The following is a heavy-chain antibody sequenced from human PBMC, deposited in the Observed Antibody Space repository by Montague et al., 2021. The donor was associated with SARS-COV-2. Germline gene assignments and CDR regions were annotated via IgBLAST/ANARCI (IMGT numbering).Heavy chain of an antibody. D-gene: IGHD2/OR15-2a*01. CDR1: GFTFSIYA. J-gene: IGHJ4*02. Sequence: SLRLSCAASGFTFSIYAMSWVRQAPGKGPQWVSTFTGGNTFYAXXXKXRFTIARDNYKNTLYLQMNSLGAEDTAIYYCAKAEESGNYLSVGLDSWGPGTLATVSS. V-gene: IGHV3-23*01. CDR2: FTGGNT. CDR3: AKAEESGNYLSVGLDS.